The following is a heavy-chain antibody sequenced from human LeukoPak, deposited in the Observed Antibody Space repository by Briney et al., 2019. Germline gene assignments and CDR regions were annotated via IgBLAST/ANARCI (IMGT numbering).Heavy chain of an antibody. D-gene: IGHD2-15*01. CDR2: INPNSGGT. Sequence: ASVKVSCKASGYTFTGYHMHWVRQAPGQGLEWMGWINPNSGGTNYAQKFQGRVTMARDTSISTAYMELSRLRSDDTAVYYCARGNHIVVAAPTHQYYFDYWGQGTLVTVSS. V-gene: IGHV1-2*02. J-gene: IGHJ4*02. CDR1: GYTFTGYH. CDR3: ARGNHIVVAAPTHQYYFDY.